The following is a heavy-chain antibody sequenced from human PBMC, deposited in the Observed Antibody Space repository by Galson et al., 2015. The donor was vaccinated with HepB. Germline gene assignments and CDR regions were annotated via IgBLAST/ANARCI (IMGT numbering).Heavy chain of an antibody. CDR2: ISSSSSYT. CDR1: GFTFSDYY. Sequence: SLRLSCAASGFTFSDYYMNWIRQAPGKGLEWVSYISSSSSYTNYAESVKGRFTISRDNAKNSLYLQMNTLRAEDTAVYYCARQPHSSGWRDALDIWGQGTMVTVSS. J-gene: IGHJ3*02. CDR3: ARQPHSSGWRDALDI. D-gene: IGHD6-19*01. V-gene: IGHV3-11*03.